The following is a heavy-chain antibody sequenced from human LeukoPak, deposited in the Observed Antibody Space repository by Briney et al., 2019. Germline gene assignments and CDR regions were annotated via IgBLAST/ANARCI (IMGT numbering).Heavy chain of an antibody. V-gene: IGHV4-34*01. CDR3: ARMTAGGFDI. CDR1: GGSFNSHY. D-gene: IGHD2-8*02. CDR2: INHSGST. J-gene: IGHJ3*02. Sequence: PSETLSLTCAVYGGSFNSHYCSWIRQPPGRGLEWIGEINHSGSTNYNPSLKSRVTTSVDTSKNQFSLKLSSVTAADTAVYYCARMTAGGFDIWGRGTMVTVSS.